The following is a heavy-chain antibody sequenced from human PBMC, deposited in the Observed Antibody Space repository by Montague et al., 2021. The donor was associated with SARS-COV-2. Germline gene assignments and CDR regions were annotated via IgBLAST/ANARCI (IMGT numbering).Heavy chain of an antibody. CDR2: IYDSGST. D-gene: IGHD2-21*01. J-gene: IGHJ5*02. V-gene: IGHV4-61*01. CDR1: GGSIRSDNYY. CDR3: ARGGGDA. Sequence: SETLSLTCTVSGGSIRSDNYYWSWIRQPAGKGLEWIGCIYDSGSTNYNPSLHSRVTITIDTSKNQFSLNLMSVTAADTAVYYCARGGGDAWGQGTLVTVSS.